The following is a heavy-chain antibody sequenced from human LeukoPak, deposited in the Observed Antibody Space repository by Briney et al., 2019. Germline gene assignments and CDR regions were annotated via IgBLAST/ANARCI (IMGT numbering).Heavy chain of an antibody. J-gene: IGHJ6*02. V-gene: IGHV3-21*01. Sequence: GSLRLSCAASGFTFSSYAMNWVRQAPGKGLEWVSSISSSSSYIYYADSVKGRFTISRDNAKNSLYLQMNSLRAEDTAVYYCARDLGRGIAAAGTYYYYYYGMDVWGQGTTVTVSS. CDR3: ARDLGRGIAAAGTYYYYYYGMDV. CDR2: ISSSSSYI. D-gene: IGHD6-13*01. CDR1: GFTFSSYA.